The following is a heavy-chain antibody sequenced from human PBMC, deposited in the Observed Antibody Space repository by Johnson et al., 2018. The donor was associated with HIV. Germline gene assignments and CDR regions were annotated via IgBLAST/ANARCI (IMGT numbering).Heavy chain of an antibody. J-gene: IGHJ3*02. CDR2: IYSGGST. CDR3: ARGGTAYWDRVSAFDI. D-gene: IGHD2-8*02. CDR1: GFTVSSNY. Sequence: VQLVESGGGLIQPEGSLRLSCAASGFTVSSNYMSWVRQAPGKGLEWVSVIYSGGSTYYADSVKGRITISRDNAKNSLFLQMNSLRAEDTAVYYCARGGTAYWDRVSAFDIWGQGTMVTVSS. V-gene: IGHV3-53*03.